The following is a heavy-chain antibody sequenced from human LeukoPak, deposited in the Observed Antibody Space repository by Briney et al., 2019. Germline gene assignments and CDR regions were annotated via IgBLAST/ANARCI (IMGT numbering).Heavy chain of an antibody. D-gene: IGHD3-22*01. CDR1: GGSISSGNW. V-gene: IGHV4-4*02. Sequence: SGTLSRTCAVSGGSISSGNWWSWVRQPPRKGLEWIGEIYHSGSTNYNPSLKSRVTISVDKSKNQFSLKLSSVTAADTAVYYCARESGYYYDTRYFDYWGQGTLVTVSS. CDR3: ARESGYYYDTRYFDY. J-gene: IGHJ4*02. CDR2: IYHSGST.